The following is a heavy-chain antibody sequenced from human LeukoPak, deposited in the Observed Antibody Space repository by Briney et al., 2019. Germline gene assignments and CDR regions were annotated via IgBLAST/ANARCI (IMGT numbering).Heavy chain of an antibody. CDR2: INPNSGGA. CDR3: ARGRDTKYGEYGSIDT. CDR1: GYTFTGYY. V-gene: IGHV1-2*02. Sequence: GASVKVSCKASGYTFTGYYMDWVRQAPGQGLEWMGWINPNSGGANYAQKFQGRVTMTRDKSINTAYMEVSRLRSDDTAVYYCARGRDTKYGEYGSIDTWGQGTLVTVSS. D-gene: IGHD4-17*01. J-gene: IGHJ5*02.